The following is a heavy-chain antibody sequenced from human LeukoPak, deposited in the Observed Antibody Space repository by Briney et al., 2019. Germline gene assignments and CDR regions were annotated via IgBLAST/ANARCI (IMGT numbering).Heavy chain of an antibody. J-gene: IGHJ5*02. D-gene: IGHD6-13*01. CDR1: GFTFNTYT. CDR3: ATDSSSWNIFDN. V-gene: IGHV3-23*01. CDR2: ISGSGYST. Sequence: PGGSLILSCAASGFTFNTYTMAWVRQAPGKGLEWISSISGSGYSTFYADSVKGRFTISRDNSKKTVHLQMDKLRAEDTAIYYCATDSSSWNIFDNWGQGTLVTVSS.